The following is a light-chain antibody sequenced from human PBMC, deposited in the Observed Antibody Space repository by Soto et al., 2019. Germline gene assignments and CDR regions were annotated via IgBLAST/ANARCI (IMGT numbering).Light chain of an antibody. Sequence: EIVMTQSPATLSVSPGERATLSCRASQSVSSNLAWYQQKPGQAPRLLIYGASTRATGIPARFSGSRSGTEFTLTISSLQXXXXXXXXXXXXXXXPYTFGQGTKLEIK. CDR3: XXXXXXPYT. CDR1: QSVSSN. V-gene: IGKV3-15*01. CDR2: GAS. J-gene: IGKJ2*01.